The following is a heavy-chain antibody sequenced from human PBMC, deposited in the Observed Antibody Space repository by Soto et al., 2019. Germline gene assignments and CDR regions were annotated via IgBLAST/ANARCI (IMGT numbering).Heavy chain of an antibody. CDR2: ISYDGSNK. Sequence: LRLSCAASGFTFSSYAMHWVRQAPGKGLEWVAVISYDGSNKYYADSVKGRFTISRDNSKNTLYLQMNSLRAEDTAVYYCARDYSSGYGMDVWGQGTTVTVSS. V-gene: IGHV3-30-3*01. D-gene: IGHD6-25*01. J-gene: IGHJ6*02. CDR3: ARDYSSGYGMDV. CDR1: GFTFSSYA.